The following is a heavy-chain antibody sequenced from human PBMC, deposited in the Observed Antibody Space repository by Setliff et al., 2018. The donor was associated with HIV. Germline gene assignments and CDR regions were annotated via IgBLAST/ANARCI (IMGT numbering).Heavy chain of an antibody. V-gene: IGHV3-15*01. CDR3: TSRPPNSSSRRFDP. J-gene: IGHJ5*02. CDR1: GFTFSYSW. D-gene: IGHD6-13*01. Sequence: PGGSLRLSCAASGFTFSYSWMNWVRQAPGKGLEWAGRIKSKIDGGTADYAAPVKGRFTISRDDSKNTLYLQMNSLKIEDTAMYYCTSRPPNSSSRRFDPWGQGTLVTVSS. CDR2: IKSKIDGGTA.